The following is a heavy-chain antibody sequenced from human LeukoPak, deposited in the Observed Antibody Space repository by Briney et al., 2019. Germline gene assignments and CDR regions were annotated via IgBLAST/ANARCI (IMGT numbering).Heavy chain of an antibody. CDR1: GDSMNVHF. V-gene: IGHV4-59*11. CDR3: ACYNFVGRTFDC. Sequence: PSETLSLTCSVSGDSMNVHFWSCIRQSPGKGLEWIGNVHYSLPSNFSPSLKSRVTISMDTSRSQFSLKLGTVTAADTAVYYCACYNFVGRTFDCWGQGTLVTVSS. D-gene: IGHD5-24*01. J-gene: IGHJ4*02. CDR2: VHYSLPS.